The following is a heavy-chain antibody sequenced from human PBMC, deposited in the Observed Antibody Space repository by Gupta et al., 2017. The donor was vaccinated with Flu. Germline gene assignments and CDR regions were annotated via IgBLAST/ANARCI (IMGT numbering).Heavy chain of an antibody. CDR2: IDPGDSDT. CDR1: GYSFPSYW. J-gene: IGHJ4*02. V-gene: IGHV5-51*01. D-gene: IGHD5-18*01. Sequence: EVPLVQSGAEVKTPGESLKISCKGSGYSFPSYWLGWGRQMSGKGLEWMGIIDPGDSDTSYSPTFQGQVTISADKSSSTAYLQWSSLKASDTAMYYCARRVDTAMAYYFDYGGQGTLVTVSS. CDR3: ARRVDTAMAYYFDY.